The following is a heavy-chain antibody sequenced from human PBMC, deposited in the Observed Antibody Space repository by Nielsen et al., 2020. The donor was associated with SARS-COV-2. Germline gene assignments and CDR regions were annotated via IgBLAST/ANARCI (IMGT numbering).Heavy chain of an antibody. D-gene: IGHD3-10*01. J-gene: IGHJ4*02. CDR2: IYYSGST. CDR3: ARRGALFVGDLPIDY. CDR1: GGSISSSSYY. Sequence: SETLSLTCTVSGGSISSSSYYWGWIRQPPGKGLEWIGSIYYSGSTYYNPSLKSRVTISVDTSKNQFSLKLSSVTAADTAVYYCARRGALFVGDLPIDYWGQGTLVTVSS. V-gene: IGHV4-39*01.